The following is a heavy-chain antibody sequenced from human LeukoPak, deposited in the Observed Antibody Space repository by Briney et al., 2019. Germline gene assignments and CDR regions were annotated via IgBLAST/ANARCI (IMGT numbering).Heavy chain of an antibody. D-gene: IGHD3-22*01. CDR2: IYYSGST. J-gene: IGHJ5*02. Sequence: SETLSLTCTVSGGSISSSSYYWGWIRQPPGKGLEWIGSIYYSGSTYYNPSLKSRVTISVDTSKNQFSLKLSSVTAADTAVYYCARVNTMIVVVITNWFDPWGQGTLVTVSS. V-gene: IGHV4-39*07. CDR1: GGSISSSSYY. CDR3: ARVNTMIVVVITNWFDP.